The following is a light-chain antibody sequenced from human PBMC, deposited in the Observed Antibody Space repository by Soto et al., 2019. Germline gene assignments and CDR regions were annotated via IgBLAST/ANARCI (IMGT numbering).Light chain of an antibody. CDR2: EGS. Sequence: QSVLTQPASVSGSPGQSITISCTGTSSDVGNYNLVSWYQQHPGKAPKLMIYEGSKRPSGVSNRFSGSKSGNTASLTVSGLQAEDEADYYCSSYAGSNKVFGGGTKLTVL. J-gene: IGLJ3*02. V-gene: IGLV2-14*02. CDR1: SSDVGNYNL. CDR3: SSYAGSNKV.